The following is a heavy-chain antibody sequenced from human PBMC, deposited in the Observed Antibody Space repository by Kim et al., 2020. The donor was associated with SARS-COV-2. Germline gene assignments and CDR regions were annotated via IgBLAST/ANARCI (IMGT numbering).Heavy chain of an antibody. CDR3: ASTTDVVLLWFGELYCACDI. V-gene: IGHV4-39*01. Sequence: SETLSLTCTVSGGSISSSSYYWGWIRQPPGKGLEWIGSIYYSGSTYYNPSLKSRVTISVDTSKNQFSLKLSSVTDADTAVYYCASTTDVVLLWFGELYCACDIWSRGTMVTVSS. J-gene: IGHJ3*02. CDR1: GGSISSSSYY. D-gene: IGHD3-10*01. CDR2: IYYSGST.